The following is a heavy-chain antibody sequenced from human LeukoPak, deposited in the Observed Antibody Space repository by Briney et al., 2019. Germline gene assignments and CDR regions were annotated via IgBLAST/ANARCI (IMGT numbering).Heavy chain of an antibody. V-gene: IGHV3-23*01. CDR3: ATLRGYSSSWYNYYYYYGMDV. D-gene: IGHD6-13*01. CDR1: GFTFSSYA. Sequence: GGSLRLSCAASGFTFSSYAMSWVRQVPGKGLEWVSVISGSGGSTYYADSVKGRFTISRDNSKNTLYLQMNSLRAEDTAVYYCATLRGYSSSWYNYYYYYGMDVWGQGTTVTVSS. CDR2: ISGSGGST. J-gene: IGHJ6*02.